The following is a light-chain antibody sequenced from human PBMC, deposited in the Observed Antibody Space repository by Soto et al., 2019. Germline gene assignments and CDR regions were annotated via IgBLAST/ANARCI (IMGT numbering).Light chain of an antibody. V-gene: IGKV3-11*01. J-gene: IGKJ3*01. CDR3: QQRSNPFT. CDR2: DAS. Sequence: EIVMTQSPATLSVSPGERATLSCRASQSVSSNLAWYQQKPGQAPRLLIYDASNRATGIPARFSGSGSGTDFTLTISSLEPEDFAVYYCQQRSNPFTFGPGTKVDIK. CDR1: QSVSSN.